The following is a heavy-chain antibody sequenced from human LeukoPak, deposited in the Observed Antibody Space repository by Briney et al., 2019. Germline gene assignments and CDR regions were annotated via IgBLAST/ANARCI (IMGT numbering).Heavy chain of an antibody. Sequence: GGSLGLSCAVSGVRFSNYAMTWVRQAPGKGLEWVSTISASGSNTYYADSVKGRFTISRDNSKNTLYLQMNSLRVEDTAVYFCATCSSSCSLSGMGYWGQGTLVTVSS. CDR2: ISASGSNT. D-gene: IGHD2-2*01. J-gene: IGHJ4*02. CDR1: GVRFSNYA. V-gene: IGHV3-23*01. CDR3: ATCSSSCSLSGMGY.